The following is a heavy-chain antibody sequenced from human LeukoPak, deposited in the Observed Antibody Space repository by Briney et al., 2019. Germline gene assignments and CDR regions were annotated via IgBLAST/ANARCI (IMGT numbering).Heavy chain of an antibody. CDR3: TKQGDDRGGFNSGDWYFDL. CDR1: GFTFSTYW. V-gene: IGHV3-9*01. J-gene: IGHJ2*01. D-gene: IGHD3-22*01. Sequence: GGSLRLSCAASGFTFSTYWMSWVRQPPGKGLEWVSSISWDGGTLDYADSVKGRFTISRDNAKKSLYLQMNSLRAEDTALYYCTKQGDDRGGFNSGDWYFDLWGRGTLVTVSS. CDR2: ISWDGGTL.